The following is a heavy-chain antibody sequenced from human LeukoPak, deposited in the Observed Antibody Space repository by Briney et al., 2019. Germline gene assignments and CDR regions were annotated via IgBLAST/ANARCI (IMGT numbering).Heavy chain of an antibody. Sequence: GSLRLSCAASGFTFSSYAMSWIRQPPGKGLEWLGEINHSGSTNYNPSLKSRVTISVDTSKNQFSLKLSSVTAADTAVYYCARRFRGYSYGYLNWFDPWGQGTLVTVSS. CDR1: GFTFSSYA. J-gene: IGHJ5*02. CDR3: ARRFRGYSYGYLNWFDP. V-gene: IGHV4-34*01. D-gene: IGHD5-18*01. CDR2: INHSGST.